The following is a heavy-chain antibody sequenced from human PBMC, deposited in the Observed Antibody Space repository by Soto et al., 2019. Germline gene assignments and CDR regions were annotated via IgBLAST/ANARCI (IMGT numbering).Heavy chain of an antibody. V-gene: IGHV4-30-4*01. CDR2: IYYSGST. CDR3: ARGSSIAGLYYGMDV. CDR1: GGSISSGDYY. Sequence: PSETLSLTCTVSGGSISSGDYYWSWIRQPPGKGLEWIGSIYYSGSTYYNPSLKSRVTISLDTSKNQFSLKLSSVTAADTAVYYCARGSSIAGLYYGMDVWGQGTTVTVSS. D-gene: IGHD6-6*01. J-gene: IGHJ6*02.